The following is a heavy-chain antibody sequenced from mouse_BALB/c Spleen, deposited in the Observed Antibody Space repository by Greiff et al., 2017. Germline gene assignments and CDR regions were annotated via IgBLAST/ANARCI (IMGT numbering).Heavy chain of an antibody. CDR1: GFSLTSYG. J-gene: IGHJ4*01. Sequence: VQLQQSGPSLVQPSQSLSITCTVSGFSLTSYGVHWVRQSPGKGLEWLGVIWRGGSTDYNAAFMSRLSITKDNSKSQVFFKMNSLQADDTAIYSCVKNCEILLGPPMDYWGQGTSVTASS. V-gene: IGHV2-5-1*01. CDR3: VKNCEILLGPPMDY. CDR2: IWRGGST. D-gene: IGHD3-1*01.